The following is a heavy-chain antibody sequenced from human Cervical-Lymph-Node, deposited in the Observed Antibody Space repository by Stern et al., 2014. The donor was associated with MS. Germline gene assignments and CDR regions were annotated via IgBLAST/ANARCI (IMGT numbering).Heavy chain of an antibody. CDR3: AREGDYTSFDY. CDR1: GFTFSSYD. J-gene: IGHJ4*02. V-gene: IGHV3-13*01. D-gene: IGHD3-16*01. CDR2: MGTAGDT. Sequence: EVHLVESGGGLVQPGGSLRLSCAASGFTFSSYDMHWVRQGTGKGLEWVSAMGTAGDTYYPGSVKGRFTISRENAKSSLYLQMNSLRAGDTAVYYCAREGDYTSFDYWGQGTLVTVSS.